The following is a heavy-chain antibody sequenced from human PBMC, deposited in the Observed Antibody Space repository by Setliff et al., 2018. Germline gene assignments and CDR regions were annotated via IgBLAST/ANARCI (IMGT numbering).Heavy chain of an antibody. J-gene: IGHJ3*02. CDR1: GYSFTTYW. CDR2: IYPADSDP. CDR3: ARSPLDDAFDI. V-gene: IGHV5-51*01. Sequence: PGESLKISCKGSGYSFTTYWIGWVRQMPGKGLELMGIIYPADSDPRYSPSLQGQVTISVDKSISTVYLHWSSLKASDTAMYYCARSPLDDAFDIWGQGTMVTVSS.